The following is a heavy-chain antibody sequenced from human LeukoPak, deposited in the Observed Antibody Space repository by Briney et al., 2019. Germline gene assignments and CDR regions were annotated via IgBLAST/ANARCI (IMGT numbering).Heavy chain of an antibody. V-gene: IGHV1-18*01. D-gene: IGHD5-12*01. J-gene: IGHJ4*02. CDR3: ARWSGSGDDSNYFDY. Sequence: ASVKVSCKASGYTFTSHVINWVRHAPGQGLEWMGWISSYNGNTYYAQNFQGRVTLTTDTSTSTAYMELRSLTSDDTAVYFCARWSGSGDDSNYFDYWGQGTLVTVSS. CDR2: ISSYNGNT. CDR1: GYTFTSHV.